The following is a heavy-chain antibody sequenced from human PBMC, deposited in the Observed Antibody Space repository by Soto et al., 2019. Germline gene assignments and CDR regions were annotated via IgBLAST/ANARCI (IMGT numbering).Heavy chain of an antibody. J-gene: IGHJ6*03. CDR2: ISSSSTI. CDR1: GFTFSSYS. CDR3: ARGRGYYYYMDV. V-gene: IGHV3-48*01. D-gene: IGHD3-10*01. Sequence: GGSLRLSCAASGFTFSSYSMNWVRQAPGKGLEWVSYISSSSTIYYADSVKGRFTISRDNAKNSLYLQMNSLRAEDTAVYYCARGRGYYYYMDVWGKGTTVTVSS.